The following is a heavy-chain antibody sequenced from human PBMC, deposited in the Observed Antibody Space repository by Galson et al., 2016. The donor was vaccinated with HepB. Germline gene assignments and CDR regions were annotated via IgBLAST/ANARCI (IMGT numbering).Heavy chain of an antibody. CDR1: GLTFDDYG. Sequence: SLRLSCAASGLTFDDYGLSWVRQAPGTGLEWVSGIHWNGGSTGYADSVKGRFTISRDHAKNSLYLQMNSLRAEDTALYYCARGMSHDYGVSADYWGQGTLVTVSS. CDR3: ARGMSHDYGVSADY. CDR2: IHWNGGST. J-gene: IGHJ4*02. D-gene: IGHD4-17*01. V-gene: IGHV3-20*04.